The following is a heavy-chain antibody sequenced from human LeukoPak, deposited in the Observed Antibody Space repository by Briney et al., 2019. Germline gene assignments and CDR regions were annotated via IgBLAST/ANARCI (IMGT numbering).Heavy chain of an antibody. J-gene: IGHJ6*02. CDR1: GGSISSYY. CDR3: ARGAVGATPYYYYYGMDV. Sequence: SETLSLTCTVPGGSISSYYWSWIRQPPGKGLEWIGYIYYSGSTNYNPSLKSRVTISVDTSKNQFSLKLSSVTAADTAVYYCARGAVGATPYYYYYGMDVWGQGTTVTVSS. V-gene: IGHV4-59*01. CDR2: IYYSGST. D-gene: IGHD1-26*01.